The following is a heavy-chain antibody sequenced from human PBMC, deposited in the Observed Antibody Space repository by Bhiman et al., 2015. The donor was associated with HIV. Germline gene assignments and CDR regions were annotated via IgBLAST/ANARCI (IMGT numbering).Heavy chain of an antibody. Sequence: EVQLVESGGGLVQPGGSLRLSCVASGFTFSNSWMNWVRQTPGKGLEWVAIIKQDGSEKHYVDSVKGRFTISRDNAKNSLYLQMNGLRAEDTAVYYCAREPGGTTQGRFDYWGQGTLVTVSS. V-gene: IGHV3-7*05. CDR3: AREPGGTTQGRFDY. J-gene: IGHJ4*02. CDR2: IKQDGSEK. D-gene: IGHD1-7*01. CDR1: GFTFSNSW.